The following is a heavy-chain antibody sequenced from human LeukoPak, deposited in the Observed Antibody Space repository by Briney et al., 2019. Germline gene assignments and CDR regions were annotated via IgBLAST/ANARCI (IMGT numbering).Heavy chain of an antibody. J-gene: IGHJ5*02. CDR2: MNPNSGNT. V-gene: IGHV1-8*01. CDR3: ARGGGSRHKFDL. Sequence: ASVTVSCKASGYTFTSYDINWVRQATGQGLEWMGWMNPNSGNTGYAQKFQGRVTMTRNTSISTAYMELSSLRSEDTAVYYCARGGGSRHKFDLWGQGTLVTVSS. CDR1: GYTFTSYD. D-gene: IGHD6-13*01.